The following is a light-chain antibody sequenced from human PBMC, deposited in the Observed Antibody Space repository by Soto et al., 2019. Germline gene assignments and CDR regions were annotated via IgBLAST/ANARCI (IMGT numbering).Light chain of an antibody. CDR2: RAS. CDR3: QQYHGWPIT. Sequence: EVVMTQSPTTLSVSPGEGATLSCRTSQGIGTLLAWYQQRPGQAPRLLIYRASTRVNGLPARFSGSGSGTDFPLPIRRLQSEDFAVYFCQQYHGWPITFGGGTNVEI. CDR1: QGIGTL. V-gene: IGKV3-15*01. J-gene: IGKJ4*01.